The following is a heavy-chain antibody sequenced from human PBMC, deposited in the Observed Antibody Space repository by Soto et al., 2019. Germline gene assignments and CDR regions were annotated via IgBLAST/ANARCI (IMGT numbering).Heavy chain of an antibody. CDR3: ARDGYYYDSSGHKKDY. CDR2: ISAYNGNT. V-gene: IGHV1-18*01. CDR1: GYIFTSYA. D-gene: IGHD3-22*01. Sequence: ASVKVSCKASGYIFTSYAMHWVRQAPGQGLEWMGWISAYNGNTNYAQKLQGRVTMTTDTSTSTAYMELRSLRSDDTAVYYCARDGYYYDSSGHKKDYWGQGTLVTVSS. J-gene: IGHJ4*02.